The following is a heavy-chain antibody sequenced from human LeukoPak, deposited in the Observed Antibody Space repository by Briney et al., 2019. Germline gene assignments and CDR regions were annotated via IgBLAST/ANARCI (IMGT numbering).Heavy chain of an antibody. CDR2: INHSGST. J-gene: IGHJ4*02. D-gene: IGHD6-19*01. V-gene: IGHV4-34*01. CDR3: ARAPYSSGWYGDY. Sequence: SETLSLTCAVYGGSFSGYYWSWIRQPPGKGLEWIGEINHSGSTNCNPSLKSRVTISVDTSKNQFSLKLSSVTAADTAVYYCARAPYSSGWYGDYWGQGTLVTVSS. CDR1: GGSFSGYY.